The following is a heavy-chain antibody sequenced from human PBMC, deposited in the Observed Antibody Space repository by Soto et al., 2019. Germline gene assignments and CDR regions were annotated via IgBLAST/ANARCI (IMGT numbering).Heavy chain of an antibody. D-gene: IGHD2-15*01. CDR1: GGPISSGNYY. CDR3: ATMGTPATGLYFFDY. J-gene: IGHJ4*02. Sequence: QVQLQESGPGLVKPSQTLSLTCTVSGGPISSGNYYWSWIRQPPGKGLEWIGFISYSGSTYYSTSLKSRVTISVETSKSQFSLNLSFVTAADTAVYYCATMGTPATGLYFFDYWGQGSLVTVSS. CDR2: ISYSGST. V-gene: IGHV4-30-4*01.